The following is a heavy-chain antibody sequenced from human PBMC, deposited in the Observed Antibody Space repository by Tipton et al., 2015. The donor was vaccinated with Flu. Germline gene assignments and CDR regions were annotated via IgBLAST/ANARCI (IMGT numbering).Heavy chain of an antibody. CDR2: IHESGST. Sequence: TLSLTCTVFGVSISSSGLYWGWIRQPPGKGLEWIANIHESGSTHFHPSLKSRVTISLDTSKNQFYLEMTSVTAADTAMYYCAREGVPSLGWNPDYWGQGTQVTVSS. V-gene: IGHV4-39*07. D-gene: IGHD1-1*01. CDR3: AREGVPSLGWNPDY. CDR1: GVSISSSGLY. J-gene: IGHJ4*02.